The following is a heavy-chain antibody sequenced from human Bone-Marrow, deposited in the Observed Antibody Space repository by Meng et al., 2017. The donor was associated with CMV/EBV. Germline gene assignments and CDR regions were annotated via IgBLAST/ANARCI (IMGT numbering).Heavy chain of an antibody. CDR2: INPSGGST. J-gene: IGHJ5*02. V-gene: IGHV1-46*01. CDR1: YTFTSYY. CDR3: ARDLGSSRRIGGSNWFDP. D-gene: IGHD6-13*01. Sequence: YTFTSYYMHWVRQAPGQGLEWMGIINPSGGSTSYAQKFQGRVTMTRDTSTSTVYMELSSLRSEDTAVYYCARDLGSSRRIGGSNWFDPWGQGTLVTVSS.